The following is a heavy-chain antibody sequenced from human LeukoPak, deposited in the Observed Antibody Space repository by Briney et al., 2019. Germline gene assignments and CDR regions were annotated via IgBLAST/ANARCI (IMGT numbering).Heavy chain of an antibody. CDR2: IKQDGNER. V-gene: IGHV3-7*01. Sequence: GSLRLSCAASGFTFSNYWMSWVRQAPGKGLEWVANIKQDGNERYYVDSVKGRFTMSRDNAKNSLYLQMNSLRAEDTAVYYCAREGLWPYYFDYWGQGTLVTVSS. CDR3: AREGLWPYYFDY. D-gene: IGHD3-16*01. J-gene: IGHJ4*02. CDR1: GFTFSNYW.